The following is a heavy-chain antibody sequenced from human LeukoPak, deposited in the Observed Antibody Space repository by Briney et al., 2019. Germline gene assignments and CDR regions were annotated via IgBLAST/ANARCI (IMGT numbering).Heavy chain of an antibody. CDR2: IYYSGST. CDR3: ARRFGSGSYFNWFDP. Sequence: SETLSLTCTVSGGSISSSSYYWGWIRQPPGKGLEWIGSIYYSGSTYYNPSLKSRVTISVDTSKNQFSLKLTSVTAADTAIYYCARRFGSGSYFNWFDPWGQGILVTVSS. J-gene: IGHJ5*02. CDR1: GGSISSSSYY. V-gene: IGHV4-39*01. D-gene: IGHD3-10*01.